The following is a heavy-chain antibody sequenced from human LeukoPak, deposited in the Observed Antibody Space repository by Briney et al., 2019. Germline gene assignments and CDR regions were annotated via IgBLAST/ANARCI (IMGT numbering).Heavy chain of an antibody. CDR3: AKDRYYGSGSYYKSTPDV. D-gene: IGHD3-10*01. CDR2: ITPYDGKT. Sequence: GASVKVSCTASGYPFSTYGISWVRQAPGQGLEWMGWITPYDGKTKYAQNLQGRVTMTTDTSTSTAYMELRSLGSDDTAVYYCAKDRYYGSGSYYKSTPDVWGQGTTVTVSS. V-gene: IGHV1-18*01. CDR1: GYPFSTYG. J-gene: IGHJ6*02.